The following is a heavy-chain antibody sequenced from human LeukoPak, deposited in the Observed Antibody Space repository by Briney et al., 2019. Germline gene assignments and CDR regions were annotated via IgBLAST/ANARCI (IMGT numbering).Heavy chain of an antibody. V-gene: IGHV4-38-2*02. CDR2: IYHSGST. CDR1: GYYISSGFY. J-gene: IGHJ4*02. D-gene: IGHD3-22*01. CDR3: ARSPYDSSPEDSPEYFDY. Sequence: PSETLSLTCTVSGYYISSGFYWGWIWQPPGKGLECIGCIYHSGSTYYNPSLTSRVTISVDTSKNQFSLKLSSVTAADTAVYYCARSPYDSSPEDSPEYFDYWGQGTLVTVSS.